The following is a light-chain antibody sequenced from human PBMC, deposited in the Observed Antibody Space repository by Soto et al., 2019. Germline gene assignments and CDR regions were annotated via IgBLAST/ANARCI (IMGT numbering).Light chain of an antibody. CDR1: QSIGKH. J-gene: IGKJ5*01. Sequence: DIQMTQSPSFLSASVGDRVTITCRASQSIGKHLNWYQQKPGKAPKFLIYGASTLQSGVPSRFTGSGSGTDITLTVNSLQAEDFATYYCQQSYTSPTTFGQGTRLEI. CDR3: QQSYTSPTT. V-gene: IGKV1-39*01. CDR2: GAS.